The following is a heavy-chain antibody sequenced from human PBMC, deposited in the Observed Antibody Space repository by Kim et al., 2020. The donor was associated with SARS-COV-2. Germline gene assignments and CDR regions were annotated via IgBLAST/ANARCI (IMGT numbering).Heavy chain of an antibody. D-gene: IGHD5-18*01. CDR1: GGSISSSSYY. V-gene: IGHV4-39*01. CDR2: IYYSGST. CDR3: ARRRIELWAGIDY. J-gene: IGHJ4*02. Sequence: SETLSLTCSVSGGSISSSSYYWGWIRQPPGKGLEWIGSIYYSGSTYYNPSLKSRVTISVDTSKNQFSLKLSSVTAADTAVYNCARRRIELWAGIDYWGQGTLVTVSS.